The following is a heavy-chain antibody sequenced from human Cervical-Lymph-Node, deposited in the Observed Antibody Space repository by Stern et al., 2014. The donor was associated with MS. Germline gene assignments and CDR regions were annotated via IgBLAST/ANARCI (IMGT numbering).Heavy chain of an antibody. Sequence: QVQLVQSGAEVKKPGASVKGSCKASGYTFTSYAMHWVRQAPGQRLEWMGWINAGNGNTKYSQKFQGRVTITRDTSASTAYMELSSLRSEDTAVYYCARAEIAAAQTFDPWGQGTLVTVSS. CDR1: GYTFTSYA. J-gene: IGHJ5*02. CDR3: ARAEIAAAQTFDP. D-gene: IGHD6-13*01. CDR2: INAGNGNT. V-gene: IGHV1-3*01.